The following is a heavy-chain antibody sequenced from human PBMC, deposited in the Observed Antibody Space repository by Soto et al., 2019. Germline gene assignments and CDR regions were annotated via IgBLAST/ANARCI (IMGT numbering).Heavy chain of an antibody. D-gene: IGHD3-3*01. Sequence: GGSLRLSCAASGFTFSSYAMHWVRQAPGKGLEWVAVISYDGSNKYYADSVKGRFTISRDNSKNTLYLQMNSLRAEDTAVYYCASSDFWSGHYYGMDVWGQGTTVTVSS. CDR2: ISYDGSNK. CDR1: GFTFSSYA. V-gene: IGHV3-30-3*01. CDR3: ASSDFWSGHYYGMDV. J-gene: IGHJ6*02.